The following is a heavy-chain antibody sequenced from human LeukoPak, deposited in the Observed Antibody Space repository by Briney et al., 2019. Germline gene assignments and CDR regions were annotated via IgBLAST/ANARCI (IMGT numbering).Heavy chain of an antibody. CDR1: GGSISSSNW. J-gene: IGHJ4*02. V-gene: IGHV4-4*02. D-gene: IGHD2-8*01. CDR2: IYHSGST. CDR3: ARVGRMAMVPDY. Sequence: SGTLSLTCAVSGGSISSSNWWSWVRQPPGKGLEWIGEIYHSGSTNYNPSLKSRVTISVDTSKNQFSLKLSSVTAADTAVYYCARVGRMAMVPDYWGQGTLVTVSS.